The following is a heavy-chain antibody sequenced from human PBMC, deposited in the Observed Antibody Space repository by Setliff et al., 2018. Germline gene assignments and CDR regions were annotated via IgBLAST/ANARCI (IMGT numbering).Heavy chain of an antibody. D-gene: IGHD3-10*01. Sequence: GGSLRLSCAASGFSFGGHDMHWVRQAPGKGLEWVAFIRYDGTTESYADSVRGRFTISRDNSKNTLYLQMNSLRAEDTAVYYCAKAVYLWFGELSGYFDYWGQGTLVTVSS. V-gene: IGHV3-30*02. CDR1: GFSFGGHD. J-gene: IGHJ4*02. CDR3: AKAVYLWFGELSGYFDY. CDR2: IRYDGTTE.